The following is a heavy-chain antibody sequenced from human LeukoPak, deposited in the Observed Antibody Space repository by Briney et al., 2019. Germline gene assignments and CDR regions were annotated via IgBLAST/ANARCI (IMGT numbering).Heavy chain of an antibody. Sequence: GGSLRLSCAASGFTITAYAMSWVRQSPGKGLEWVSGIGITSEYIHYADSVKGRFTISRDNSKNTVYLEMSSLRAEDAAVYYCAKDPNGDYVGAFDTWGQGTMVIVPS. V-gene: IGHV3-23*01. CDR3: AKDPNGDYVGAFDT. CDR2: IGITSEYI. D-gene: IGHD4-17*01. J-gene: IGHJ3*02. CDR1: GFTITAYA.